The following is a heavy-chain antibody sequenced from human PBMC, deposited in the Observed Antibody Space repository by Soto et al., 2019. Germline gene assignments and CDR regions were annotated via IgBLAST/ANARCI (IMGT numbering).Heavy chain of an antibody. CDR3: ARAGGLGAVAADY. CDR2: IYHSGGT. D-gene: IGHD6-19*01. V-gene: IGHV4-30-2*01. CDR1: GGSISSGGYS. Sequence: QLQLQESGSGLVKPSQTLSLTCAVSGGSISSGGYSWSWIRQLPGNVLEWIGYIYHSGGTYYNPSLKSRVTMSVDRSKNQFSLKLSSVTAADTAVYYCARAGGLGAVAADYWGQGTLVTVSS. J-gene: IGHJ4*02.